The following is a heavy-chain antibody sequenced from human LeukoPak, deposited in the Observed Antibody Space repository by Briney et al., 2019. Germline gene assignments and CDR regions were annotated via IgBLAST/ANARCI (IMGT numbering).Heavy chain of an antibody. CDR2: IYHSGST. CDR3: ARRTVAGTDFGLDY. J-gene: IGHJ4*02. D-gene: IGHD6-19*01. V-gene: IGHV4-4*02. CDR1: GGSISSSNW. Sequence: SETLSLTCAVSGGSISSSNWWSWVRQPPGKGLEWIGEIYHSGSTNYNPSLKSRVTISVDKSKNQFSLKLSSVTAADTAVYYCARRTVAGTDFGLDYWGQGTLVTVSS.